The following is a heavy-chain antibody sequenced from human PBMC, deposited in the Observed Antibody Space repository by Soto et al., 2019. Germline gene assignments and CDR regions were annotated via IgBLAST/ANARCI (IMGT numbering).Heavy chain of an antibody. CDR3: ARDPPATRHGMDV. CDR2: IYSGGST. Sequence: PGGSLRLSCAASGFTFNDFYMTWIRQAPGKGLEWVSVIYSGGSTYYADSVRGRFTISRDNSKNTLYLQMKSLRAEDTAVYYCARDPPATRHGMDVWGQGTTVTVSS. V-gene: IGHV3-53*01. J-gene: IGHJ6*02. CDR1: GFTFNDFY.